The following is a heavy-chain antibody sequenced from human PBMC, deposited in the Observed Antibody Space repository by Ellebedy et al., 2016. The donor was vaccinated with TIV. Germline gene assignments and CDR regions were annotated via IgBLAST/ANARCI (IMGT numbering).Heavy chain of an antibody. CDR3: ARDATEYYDFWSGYYESPRWFDP. D-gene: IGHD3-3*01. Sequence: GESLKISCAASGFTFSSYSMNWVRQAPGKGLEWVSYISSSSSTIYYADSVKGRFTISRDNAKNSLYLQMNSLRDEDTAVYYCARDATEYYDFWSGYYESPRWFDPWGQGTLVTVSS. CDR2: ISSSSSTI. J-gene: IGHJ5*02. CDR1: GFTFSSYS. V-gene: IGHV3-48*02.